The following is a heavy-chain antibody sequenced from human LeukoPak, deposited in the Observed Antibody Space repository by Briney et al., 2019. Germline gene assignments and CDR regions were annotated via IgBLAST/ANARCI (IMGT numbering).Heavy chain of an antibody. CDR1: GFSFSSYE. CDR3: TNLAVASADS. Sequence: GGSLRLSCAASGFSFSSYEMNWVRQAPGKGLEWVSNISPSGSTKYYADSVKGRFTVSRDNAKNSLYLQMNSLRAGDTGVYYCTNLAVASADSWGQGTLVTVSS. D-gene: IGHD6-19*01. J-gene: IGHJ4*02. V-gene: IGHV3-48*03. CDR2: ISPSGSTK.